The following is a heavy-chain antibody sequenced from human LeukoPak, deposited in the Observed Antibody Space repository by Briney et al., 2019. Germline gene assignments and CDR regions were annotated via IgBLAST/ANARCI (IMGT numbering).Heavy chain of an antibody. CDR1: GFTFSNHG. Sequence: GGTLRLSCAASGFTFSNHGMSWVRQAPGKGLEWVANIKQDGSEKYYVDSVKGRFTISRDNAKNSLYLQMNSLRAEDTAVYYCARDGDYYGSGSYTAWWFDPWGQGTLVTVSS. J-gene: IGHJ5*02. V-gene: IGHV3-7*01. D-gene: IGHD3-10*01. CDR3: ARDGDYYGSGSYTAWWFDP. CDR2: IKQDGSEK.